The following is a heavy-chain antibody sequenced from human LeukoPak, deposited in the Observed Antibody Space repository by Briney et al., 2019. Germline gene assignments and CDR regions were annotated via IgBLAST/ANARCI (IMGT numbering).Heavy chain of an antibody. CDR3: ARCPYYESIGNYYVNLHY. J-gene: IGHJ4*02. D-gene: IGHD3-22*01. CDR2: MNPNSGNT. CDR1: GYTFTSHD. V-gene: IGHV1-8*03. Sequence: ASVKVSCMACGYTFTSHDINWVRQATGQGLEWMGWMNPNSGNTDYAQKFQGRVTITRNTSITTAYMELASLRSEDTAVYYCARCPYYESIGNYYVNLHYWVQGTMATVSS.